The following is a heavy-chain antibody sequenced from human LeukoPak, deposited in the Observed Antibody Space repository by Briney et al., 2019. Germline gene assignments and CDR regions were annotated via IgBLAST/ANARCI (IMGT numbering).Heavy chain of an antibody. D-gene: IGHD7-27*01. V-gene: IGHV3-15*01. CDR1: GFTFSNAW. CDR3: TTGNWGSFSY. Sequence: GGSLRLSCAASGFTFSNAWMNWVRPAPGKGLEWVGRIKSKTDGGTTDYVAPVKGRFTISRDDSKNTLYLQVNSLNTEDTAVYYCTTGNWGSFSYWGQGTLVAVSS. J-gene: IGHJ4*02. CDR2: IKSKTDGGTT.